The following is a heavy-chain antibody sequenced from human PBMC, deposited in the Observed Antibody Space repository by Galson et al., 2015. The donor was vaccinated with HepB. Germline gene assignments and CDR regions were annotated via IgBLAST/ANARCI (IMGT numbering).Heavy chain of an antibody. CDR2: ISYDGSNK. Sequence: SLRLSCAASGFNLSSYGMHWVRQAPGKGLEWVAVISYDGSNKYYADSVKGRFTISRDNSKNTLYLQMNSLRAEDTAVYYCGFGQLSNFDYWGQGTLVTVSS. J-gene: IGHJ4*02. CDR1: GFNLSSYG. CDR3: GFGQLSNFDY. D-gene: IGHD3-16*01. V-gene: IGHV3-30*03.